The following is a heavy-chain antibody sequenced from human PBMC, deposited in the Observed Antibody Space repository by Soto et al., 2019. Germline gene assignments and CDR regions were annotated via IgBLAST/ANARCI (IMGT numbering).Heavy chain of an antibody. CDR2: IYYSGST. Sequence: SETLSLTCTVSGGSISSYYWSWIRQPPGKGLEWIGYIYYSGSTNYNPSLKSRVTISVDTSKNQFSLKLSSVTAADTAVYYCARDRAVAGTGDYYYYYGMDVWGQGTTVTVSS. J-gene: IGHJ6*02. D-gene: IGHD6-19*01. CDR3: ARDRAVAGTGDYYYYYGMDV. CDR1: GGSISSYY. V-gene: IGHV4-59*01.